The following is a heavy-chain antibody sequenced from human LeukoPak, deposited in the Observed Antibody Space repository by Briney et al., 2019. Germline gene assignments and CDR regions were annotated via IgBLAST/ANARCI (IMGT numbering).Heavy chain of an antibody. CDR3: ANDKGREGDY. J-gene: IGHJ4*02. CDR1: GFSFRSYA. CDR2: ISSEGSEQ. V-gene: IGHV3-30*18. Sequence: GSSLRLFCAAPGFSFRSYAMHWDRKAPGHGLEWVAVISSEGSEQLYTDSVKGRFTISRDNSKNTVNLQMNSLRPDDTAAYYCANDKGREGDYWGQGTLVAVSS.